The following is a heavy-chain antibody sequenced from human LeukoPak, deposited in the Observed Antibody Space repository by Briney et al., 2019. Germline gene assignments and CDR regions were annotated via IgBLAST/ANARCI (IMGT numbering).Heavy chain of an antibody. CDR1: GFTFSSYG. J-gene: IGHJ6*02. V-gene: IGHV3-33*01. Sequence: GGSLRLSCAASGFTFSSYGMHWVRQAPGKGLEWVAVIWYDGSNEYYADSVKGRFTISRDNSKNTLYLQMNSLRAEDTAVYYCALLSPSSRALLSNYYYYGMDVWGQGTTVTVSS. CDR2: IWYDGSNE. CDR3: ALLSPSSRALLSNYYYYGMDV. D-gene: IGHD2-15*01.